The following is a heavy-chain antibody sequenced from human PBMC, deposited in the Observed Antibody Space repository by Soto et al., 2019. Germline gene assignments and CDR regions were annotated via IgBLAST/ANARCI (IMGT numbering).Heavy chain of an antibody. CDR2: IARSGGSI. Sequence: GGSLRLSCAASGFSFSDYAMNWVRQAPGKGLEWISYIARSGGSIFYADSVKGRFTISRDNAKNLLSLQMNSLRAEDTAVYYCVRDDKWAFDYWGQGTLVTVSS. V-gene: IGHV3-48*03. J-gene: IGHJ4*02. CDR3: VRDDKWAFDY. D-gene: IGHD1-26*01. CDR1: GFSFSDYA.